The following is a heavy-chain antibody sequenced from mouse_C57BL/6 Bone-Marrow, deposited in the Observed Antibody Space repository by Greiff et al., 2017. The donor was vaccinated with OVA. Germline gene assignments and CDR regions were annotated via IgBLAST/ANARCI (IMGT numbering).Heavy chain of an antibody. CDR2: INPSSGYT. CDR3: ASYYNNDRSLYY. D-gene: IGHD2-5*01. Sequence: QVQLQQSGAELAKPGASVKLSCKASGYTFTSYWMHWVNQRPGQGLEWIGYINPSSGYTKYNQKFKNKATLTADKSSSTAYMQLSSLTYEDSAVYYCASYYNNDRSLYYWGKGTTLTVSA. V-gene: IGHV1-7*01. CDR1: GYTFTSYW. J-gene: IGHJ2*01.